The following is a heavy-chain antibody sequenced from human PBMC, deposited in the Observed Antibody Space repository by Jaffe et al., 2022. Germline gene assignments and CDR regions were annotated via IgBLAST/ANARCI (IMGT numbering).Heavy chain of an antibody. CDR2: ISGSGGST. J-gene: IGHJ3*02. CDR3: VGAVTTDGAFDI. D-gene: IGHD4-17*01. V-gene: IGHV3-23*01. Sequence: EVQLLESGGGLVQPGGSLRLSCAASGFTFSSYAMSWVRQAPGKGLEWVSAISGSGGSTYYADSVKGRFTISRDNSKNTLYLQMNSLRAEDTAVYYCVGAVTTDGAFDIWGQGTMVTVSS. CDR1: GFTFSSYA.